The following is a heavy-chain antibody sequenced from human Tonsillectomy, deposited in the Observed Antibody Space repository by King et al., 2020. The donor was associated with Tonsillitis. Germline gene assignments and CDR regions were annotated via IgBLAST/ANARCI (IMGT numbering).Heavy chain of an antibody. CDR3: ALGTTYYYDSSGYYYHFDY. CDR1: GYPFTTYG. V-gene: IGHV1-18*01. Sequence: QLVQSGAEVKKPGASVKVSCKASGYPFTTYGISWVRQAPGQGLEWVGRISAHNGNTDYAQKYQGRITMITDTSTSTAYMELRSLRSDDTAVYYCALGTTYYYDSSGYYYHFDYWGQGTLVIVSS. CDR2: ISAHNGNT. J-gene: IGHJ4*02. D-gene: IGHD3-22*01.